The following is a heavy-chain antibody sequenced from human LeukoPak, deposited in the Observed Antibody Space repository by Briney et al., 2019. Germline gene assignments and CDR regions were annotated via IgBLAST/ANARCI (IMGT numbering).Heavy chain of an antibody. CDR3: ARETVGLDY. V-gene: IGHV3-48*02. J-gene: IGHJ4*02. CDR1: GFTFSNYN. D-gene: IGHD4-23*01. Sequence: GGSLRLSCAASGFTFSNYNLTWVRQAPGKGLEWVSYISDGSSTIYYADSVRGRFTISRDNAKNSPYLQINSLRDEDTAVYYCARETVGLDYWGQGTLVTVSS. CDR2: ISDGSSTI.